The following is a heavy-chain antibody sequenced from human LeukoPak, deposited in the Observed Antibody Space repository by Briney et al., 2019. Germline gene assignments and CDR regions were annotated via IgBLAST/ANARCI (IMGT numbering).Heavy chain of an antibody. D-gene: IGHD3-22*01. CDR2: IEPNSGGA. CDR1: GYTFTVKF. CDR3: AIENYYDSSGYSKAFDY. Sequence: ASVKVSCKTSGYTFTVKFLHWLRQAPGQGLEWMGGIEPNSGGAVYGQNFRGRVTVTRDTSVSTAYMELSRLRSDDTAVCYCAIENYYDSSGYSKAFDYWGQGTLVTVSS. J-gene: IGHJ4*02. V-gene: IGHV1-2*02.